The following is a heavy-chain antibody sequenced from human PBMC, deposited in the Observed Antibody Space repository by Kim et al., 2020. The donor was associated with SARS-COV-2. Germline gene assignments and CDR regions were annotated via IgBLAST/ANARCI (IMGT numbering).Heavy chain of an antibody. D-gene: IGHD4-4*01. CDR3: ARDARYSIDS. J-gene: IGHJ4*02. Sequence: NYADSLKGRFTISRDNGKNTLYLQVNSLRVEDTAVYYCARDARYSIDSWGQGILVTVSS. V-gene: IGHV3-74*01.